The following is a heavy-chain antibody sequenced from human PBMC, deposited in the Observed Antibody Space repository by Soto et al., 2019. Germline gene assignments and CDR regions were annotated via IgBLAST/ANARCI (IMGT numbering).Heavy chain of an antibody. CDR3: ARDVSPGSSSLYLDAFDI. Sequence: EVQLVDSGGDLVQPGGSLRLSCAASGFSFASSWMTWFRQAPGKGLEWVANIKKDGSKINYLDSVRGRFTVSRDNAKKSMYLEMNSLRAEDTALYYCARDVSPGSSSLYLDAFDIWGQGTMVTVSS. V-gene: IGHV3-7*05. D-gene: IGHD6-13*01. CDR1: GFSFASSW. J-gene: IGHJ3*02. CDR2: IKKDGSKI.